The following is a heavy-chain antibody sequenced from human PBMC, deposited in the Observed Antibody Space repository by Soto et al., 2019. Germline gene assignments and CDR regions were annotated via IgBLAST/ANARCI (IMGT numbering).Heavy chain of an antibody. Sequence: PGGFMRLSCAASGFTFSLYAMSWVRQAPGKGLEWVSAMSGRGGITHYADSVKGRFTISRDSSKNILYLQMNSLRAEDTAVYYCAKEIVEGGARSYYYGMDVWGQGTTVTVSS. J-gene: IGHJ6*02. CDR1: GFTFSLYA. V-gene: IGHV3-23*01. CDR3: AKEIVEGGARSYYYGMDV. CDR2: MSGRGGIT. D-gene: IGHD2-21*01.